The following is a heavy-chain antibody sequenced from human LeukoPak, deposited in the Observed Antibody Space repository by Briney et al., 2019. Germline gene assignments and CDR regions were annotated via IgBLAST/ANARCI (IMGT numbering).Heavy chain of an antibody. CDR3: ARTESYNSAAYNPT. CDR1: GFTVSHNY. V-gene: IGHV3-66*01. Sequence: GGSLRLSCAASGFTVSHNYMSWVRQAPGKGLEWVSNIYNDGRTYYRDSVKGRFAISRDDSENTLYLQMNNLRAEDTAVYYCARTESYNSAAYNPTWGQGTLVTVSS. D-gene: IGHD3-16*01. CDR2: IYNDGRT. J-gene: IGHJ5*02.